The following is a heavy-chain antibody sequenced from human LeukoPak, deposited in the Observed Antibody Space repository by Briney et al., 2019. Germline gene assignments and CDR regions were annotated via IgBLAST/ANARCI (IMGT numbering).Heavy chain of an antibody. J-gene: IGHJ5*02. V-gene: IGHV3-74*01. CDR1: GFTFRNFW. CDR3: ARTLGVPSAFDP. CDR2: IKSDGRST. Sequence: GGSLRLSCAASGFTFRNFWMHWVRQAPGKGLLWVSRIKSDGRSTTYADSVKGRFTISRDNAKNTLYLQMNSLRAEDTDVYYCARTLGVPSAFDPWGQGTLVTVSS. D-gene: IGHD2-2*01.